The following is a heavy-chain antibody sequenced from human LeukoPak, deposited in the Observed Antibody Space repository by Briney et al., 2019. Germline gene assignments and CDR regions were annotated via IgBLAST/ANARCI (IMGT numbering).Heavy chain of an antibody. CDR2: IIPIFGTA. Sequence: ASVKVSCKASGGTFNSFAISWVRQAPGQGLEWMGGIIPIFGTANYAQKVQGRVTITTDESTTTAYMELSSLRSEDTAVYYCARARSPSSGYLLRDHNWFDPWGQGTLVTVSS. D-gene: IGHD3-22*01. V-gene: IGHV1-69*05. J-gene: IGHJ5*02. CDR1: GGTFNSFA. CDR3: ARARSPSSGYLLRDHNWFDP.